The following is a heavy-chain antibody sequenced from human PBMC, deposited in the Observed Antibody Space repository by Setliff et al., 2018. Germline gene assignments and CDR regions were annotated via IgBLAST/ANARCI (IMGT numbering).Heavy chain of an antibody. J-gene: IGHJ4*02. CDR3: VRSGSYFGFDY. D-gene: IGHD1-26*01. CDR1: GNRFTDYF. V-gene: IGHV1-2*02. Sequence: ASVKVSCKASGNRFTDYFLHWVRQAPGQGLEWMGWINPNSGDTHSAQKFQGRVTMTRDTSINTAYMELSSLTSDDTAFYYCVRSGSYFGFDYWGQGTLVTVSS. CDR2: INPNSGDT.